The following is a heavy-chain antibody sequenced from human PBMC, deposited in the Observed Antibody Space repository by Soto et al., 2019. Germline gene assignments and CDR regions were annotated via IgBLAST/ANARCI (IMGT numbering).Heavy chain of an antibody. CDR1: GASAASLGYF. CDR3: ATTRNGGSWAAWF. J-gene: IGHJ4*02. CDR2: IIYNGAT. V-gene: IGHV4-61*08. D-gene: IGHD2-15*01. Sequence: ESPSPTCPLYGASAASLGYFWGWIREPPGKGLEWIGFIIYNGATKYNPSLESRVTMSVDTSKNQFLLKLSSVIAADTAVYYCATTRNGGSWAAWFWGQGTLVTVSS.